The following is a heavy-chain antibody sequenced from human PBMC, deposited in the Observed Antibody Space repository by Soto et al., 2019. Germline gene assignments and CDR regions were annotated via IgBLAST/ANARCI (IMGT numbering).Heavy chain of an antibody. CDR3: ATWNILTGYYRGRWFDP. CDR2: FDPEDGET. Sequence: ASVKVSCKISGYTLTELSMHWVRQAPGKGLEWMGGFDPEDGETIYAQKFRGRVTMTEDTSTDTAYMELSSLRSEDTAVYYCATWNILTGYYRGRWFDPWGQGTLVTVSS. D-gene: IGHD3-9*01. CDR1: GYTLTELS. J-gene: IGHJ5*02. V-gene: IGHV1-24*01.